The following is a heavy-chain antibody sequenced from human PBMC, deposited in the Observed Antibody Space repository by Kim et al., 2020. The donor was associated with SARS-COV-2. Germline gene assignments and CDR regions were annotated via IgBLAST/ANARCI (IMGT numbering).Heavy chain of an antibody. J-gene: IGHJ4*02. CDR3: AKIKGDSSGYYYPIDY. CDR1: GFTFSSYA. V-gene: IGHV3-23*01. CDR2: ISGSGGST. D-gene: IGHD3-22*01. Sequence: GGSLRLSCAASGFTFSSYAMSWVRQAPGKGLEWVSAISGSGGSTYYADSVKGRFTISRDNSKNTLYLQMNSLRAEDTAVYYCAKIKGDSSGYYYPIDYWGQGTLVTVSS.